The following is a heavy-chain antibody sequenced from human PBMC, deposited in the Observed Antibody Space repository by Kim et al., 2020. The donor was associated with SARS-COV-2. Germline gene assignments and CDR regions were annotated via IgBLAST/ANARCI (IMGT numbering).Heavy chain of an antibody. Sequence: GGSLRLSCAASVFTFSSYAMSWVRQAPGKGLEWVSAISGSGGSTYYADSVKGRFTISRDNSKNTLYLQMNSLRAEDTAVYYCAKDLEVTTAIYYYYGMDVWGQGTTVTVSS. CDR2: ISGSGGST. J-gene: IGHJ6*02. CDR1: VFTFSSYA. CDR3: AKDLEVTTAIYYYYGMDV. V-gene: IGHV3-23*01. D-gene: IGHD3-22*01.